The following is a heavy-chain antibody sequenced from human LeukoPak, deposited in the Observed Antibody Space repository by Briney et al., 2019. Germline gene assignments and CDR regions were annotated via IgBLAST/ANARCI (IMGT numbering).Heavy chain of an antibody. Sequence: GGSLRLSCAASGFTFSSYWMSWVHQAPGKGLEWVANIKQDGGEKYYVDPVKGRFTISRDNAKNSLYLQMNSLRAEDTAVYYCARDEWSTNLWFDGMDVWGQGTTVTVSS. CDR1: GFTFSSYW. D-gene: IGHD3-10*01. CDR2: IKQDGGEK. V-gene: IGHV3-7*01. J-gene: IGHJ6*02. CDR3: ARDEWSTNLWFDGMDV.